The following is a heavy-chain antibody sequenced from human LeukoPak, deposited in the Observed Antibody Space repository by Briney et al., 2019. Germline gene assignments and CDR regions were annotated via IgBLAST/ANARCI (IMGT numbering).Heavy chain of an antibody. Sequence: GGSLRLSCTTSGFTFSSYWMSWVRQAPGKGLEWVANIEDDGSEKYYVDSVKGRFTISRDNAKNSLYLQMNSLRAEDTAVYYCAGAIVVPAATPPQGDYYHMEVWGKGTTVTVSS. CDR3: AGAIVVPAATPPQGDYYHMEV. J-gene: IGHJ6*03. CDR2: IEDDGSEK. CDR1: GFTFSSYW. V-gene: IGHV3-7*01. D-gene: IGHD2-2*01.